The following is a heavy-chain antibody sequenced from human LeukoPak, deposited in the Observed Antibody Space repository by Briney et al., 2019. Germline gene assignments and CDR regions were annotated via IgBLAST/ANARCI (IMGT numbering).Heavy chain of an antibody. V-gene: IGHV1-69*05. CDR1: GGTFSSYA. J-gene: IGHJ5*02. D-gene: IGHD2-21*02. CDR3: ARDVTACGGDCINWFDP. CDR2: IIPIFGTA. Sequence: SVKVSCKASGGTFSSYAISWVRQAPGQGLEWMGGIIPIFGTANYAQKFQGRVTITTDESTSTAYMELSSLRSEDTAVYYCARDVTACGGDCINWFDPWGREPWSPSPQ.